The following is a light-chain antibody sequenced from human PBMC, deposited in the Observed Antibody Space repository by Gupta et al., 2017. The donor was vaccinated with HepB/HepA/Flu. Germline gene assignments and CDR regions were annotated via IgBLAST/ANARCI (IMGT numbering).Light chain of an antibody. Sequence: DIQVTQSPSSLSASVGDRVTITSRESAGIRNDLGRYQQKPGKAPKRLIYSASSLQSGVPSRFSGSGSGTEFTLTISSLQPEDFATYYCLQHNSYPLTFGGGTKVEIK. CDR2: SAS. CDR3: LQHNSYPLT. V-gene: IGKV1-17*01. J-gene: IGKJ4*01. CDR1: AGIRND.